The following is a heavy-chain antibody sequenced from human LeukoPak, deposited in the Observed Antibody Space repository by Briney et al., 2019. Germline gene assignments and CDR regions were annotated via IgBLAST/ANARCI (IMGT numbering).Heavy chain of an antibody. D-gene: IGHD4-23*01. V-gene: IGHV4-30-2*01. CDR2: IYDSGST. Sequence: SETLSLTCTVSGGSISSGGYYWSWIRQPPGRGLEWIGCIYDSGSTYYNPSLKSRVTISVDRSRNQFSLKVNSVTAADTAVYYCARRTMVVTGWFDPWGQGTLVTVSS. CDR3: ARRTMVVTGWFDP. CDR1: GGSISSGGYY. J-gene: IGHJ5*02.